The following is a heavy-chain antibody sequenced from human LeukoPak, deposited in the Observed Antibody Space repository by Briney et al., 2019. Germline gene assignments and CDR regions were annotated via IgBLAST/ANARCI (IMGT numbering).Heavy chain of an antibody. J-gene: IGHJ4*02. CDR2: ISSSSSYI. D-gene: IGHD1-26*01. CDR3: ARAQVGALDY. V-gene: IGHV3-21*01. CDR1: GFTFSSYS. Sequence: GGSLRLSCAASGFTFSSYSMNWVRQAPGKGLEWVSSISSSSSYIYYADSVKGRFTIPRDNAKNSLYLQMNSLRAEDTAVYYCARAQVGALDYWGQGTLVTVSS.